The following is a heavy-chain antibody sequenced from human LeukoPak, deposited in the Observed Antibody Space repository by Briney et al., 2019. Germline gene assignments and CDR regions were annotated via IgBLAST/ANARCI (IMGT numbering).Heavy chain of an antibody. CDR3: ARDRGIAAAGTSFTFDY. CDR2: MNPNSGNT. J-gene: IGHJ4*02. Sequence: ASVKVSCKASGYTFTSYDINWVRQATGQGLEWMGWMNPNSGNTGYAQKFQGRVTITRNTSISTAYMELSSLRSEDTAVYYCARDRGIAAAGTSFTFDYWGQGTLVTVSS. D-gene: IGHD6-13*01. V-gene: IGHV1-8*03. CDR1: GYTFTSYD.